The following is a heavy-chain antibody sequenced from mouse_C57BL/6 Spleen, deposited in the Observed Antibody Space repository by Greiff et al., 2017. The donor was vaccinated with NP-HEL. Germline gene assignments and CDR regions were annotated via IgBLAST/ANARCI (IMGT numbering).Heavy chain of an antibody. CDR2: INPNNGGT. D-gene: IGHD2-3*01. V-gene: IGHV1-26*01. J-gene: IGHJ2*01. Sequence: VQLQQSGPELVKPGASVKISCKASGYTFTDYYMNWVKQSHGKSLEWIGDINPNNGGTSYNQKFKGKATLTVDKSSSTAYMERRSLTSEDSAVYYCARGGAIYDGYFDYWGQGTTLTVSS. CDR3: ARGGAIYDGYFDY. CDR1: GYTFTDYY.